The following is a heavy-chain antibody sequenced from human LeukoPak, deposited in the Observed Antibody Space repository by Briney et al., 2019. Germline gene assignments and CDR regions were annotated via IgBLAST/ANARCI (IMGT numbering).Heavy chain of an antibody. V-gene: IGHV1-8*01. CDR2: MNPNSGNT. D-gene: IGHD3-9*01. CDR1: GYTFTRYD. Sequence: ASVKVCCKASGYTFTRYDINWVRQATGQGLEWMGWMNPNSGNTGYVQKFQGRVTMTRNTSISTAYMELSSLRSEDTAVYYCARVLVIRAGVYMDVWGKGTMVTVSS. J-gene: IGHJ6*03. CDR3: ARVLVIRAGVYMDV.